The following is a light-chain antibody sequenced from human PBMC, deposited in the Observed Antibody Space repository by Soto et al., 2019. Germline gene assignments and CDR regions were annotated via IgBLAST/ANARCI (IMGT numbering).Light chain of an antibody. CDR1: QSISSW. Sequence: DIQLTQSPSTLSASVGDRVTITCRASQSISSWLAWYQQKPGKAPKVLIYKASSLESGVPSGFSGSGSGTEFTLTISSLQPDDFATYYCQQYNSYSRTFGQGTKVEIK. CDR2: KAS. CDR3: QQYNSYSRT. J-gene: IGKJ1*01. V-gene: IGKV1-5*03.